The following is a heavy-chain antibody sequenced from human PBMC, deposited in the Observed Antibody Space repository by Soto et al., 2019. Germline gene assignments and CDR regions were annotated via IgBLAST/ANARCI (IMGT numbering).Heavy chain of an antibody. CDR1: GFTFSSYG. J-gene: IGHJ3*02. V-gene: IGHV3-30*03. Sequence: GGSLRLSCAASGFTFSSYGMHWVRQAPGKGLEWVAVISYDGSNKYYADSVKGRFTISRDNSKNTLYLQMNSLRAEDTAVYYFASITVYYYDSGGLSPVAFDIWGQGIMVTVSS. CDR2: ISYDGSNK. CDR3: ASITVYYYDSGGLSPVAFDI. D-gene: IGHD3-22*01.